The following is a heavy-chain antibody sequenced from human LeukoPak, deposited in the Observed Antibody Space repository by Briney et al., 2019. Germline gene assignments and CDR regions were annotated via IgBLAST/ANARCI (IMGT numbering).Heavy chain of an antibody. CDR2: IYSKTDGGTA. CDR3: TTGFFGVVNDAFDI. D-gene: IGHD3-3*01. CDR1: GFTFNNAW. J-gene: IGHJ3*02. Sequence: PGGSLRLSCAASGFTFNNAWMNWVRQAPGKGLEWVGRIYSKTDGGTADYAAPVKGRFIISRDDSKNTLWLQMNSLKTEDTAVYYCTTGFFGVVNDAFDIWGQGTMVIVSS. V-gene: IGHV3-15*01.